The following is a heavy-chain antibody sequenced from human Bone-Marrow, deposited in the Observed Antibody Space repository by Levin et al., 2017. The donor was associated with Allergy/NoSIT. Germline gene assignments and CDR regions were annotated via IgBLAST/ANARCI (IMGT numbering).Heavy chain of an antibody. V-gene: IGHV3-66*02. J-gene: IGHJ4*02. CDR2: SYSGGST. Sequence: GGSLRLSCAVSGFTVSSNYMSWVRQAPGKGLEWVSISYSGGSTYYADSVKGRFTISRDNSKNTLYLQMNSLRLEDTAMYYCARDPEGIAAPPTTFWGQGTLVTVSS. CDR1: GFTVSSNY. CDR3: ARDPEGIAAPPTTF. D-gene: IGHD6-13*01.